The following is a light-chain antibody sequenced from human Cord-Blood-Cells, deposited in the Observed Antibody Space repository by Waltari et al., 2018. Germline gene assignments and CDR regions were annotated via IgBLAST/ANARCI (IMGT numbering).Light chain of an antibody. Sequence: DIQMTQSPSSLSASVGDRVTITCQASQDISNYLNWYQQKPGKAHKLLIYDASNLETGVPSRFSGSGSGTDFTFTISSLQPEDIATYYCQQYDNLLLYTFGQGTKLEIK. V-gene: IGKV1-33*01. CDR3: QQYDNLLLYT. J-gene: IGKJ2*01. CDR2: DAS. CDR1: QDISNY.